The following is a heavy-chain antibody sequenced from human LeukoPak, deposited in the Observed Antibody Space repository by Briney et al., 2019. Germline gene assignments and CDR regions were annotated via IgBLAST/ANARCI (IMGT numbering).Heavy chain of an antibody. CDR2: INPNSGGT. CDR3: ARDKYYDYVWGSYRPDY. D-gene: IGHD3-16*02. V-gene: IGHV1-2*06. CDR1: GYTFTGYY. Sequence: ATVKVSCKASGYTFTGYYMHWVRQAPGQGLEWMGRINPNSGGTNYAQKFQGRVTMTRDTSISTAYMELSRLRYDDTAVYYCARDKYYDYVWGSYRPDYWGQGTLVTVSS. J-gene: IGHJ4*02.